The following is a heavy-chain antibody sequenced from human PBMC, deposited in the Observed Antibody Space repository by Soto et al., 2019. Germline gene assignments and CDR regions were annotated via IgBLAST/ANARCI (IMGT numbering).Heavy chain of an antibody. J-gene: IGHJ6*02. Sequence: QVTLKESGPVLVKPTETLTLTCNVSGFSLTTARMGVTWIRQSPGKALEFVAQIFWNDEITYSTSLKNRLTISKDTSKSQVVLTMSNMGPVDTATYYCARVIYDFWAHNFYGVDVWGQGTPVTVSS. D-gene: IGHD3-3*01. CDR3: ARVIYDFWAHNFYGVDV. CDR2: IFWNDEI. CDR1: GFSLTTARMG. V-gene: IGHV2-26*01.